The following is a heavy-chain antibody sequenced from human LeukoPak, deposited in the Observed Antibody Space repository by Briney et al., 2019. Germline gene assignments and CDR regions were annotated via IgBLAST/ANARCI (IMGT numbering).Heavy chain of an antibody. J-gene: IGHJ5*02. CDR2: IYYSGST. CDR1: GGSISSSSYY. CDR3: ARPKGYCSSTSCPNWFDP. V-gene: IGHV4-39*07. Sequence: SETLSLTCTVSGGSISSSSYYWGWIRQPPGKGLEWIGSIYYSGSTYYNPSLKSRVTISVDTSKNQFSLKLSSVTAADTAVYYCARPKGYCSSTSCPNWFDPWGQGTLVTVSS. D-gene: IGHD2-2*01.